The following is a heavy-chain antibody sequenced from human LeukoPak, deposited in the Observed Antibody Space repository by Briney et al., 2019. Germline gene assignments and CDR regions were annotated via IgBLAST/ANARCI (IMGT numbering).Heavy chain of an antibody. V-gene: IGHV3-9*01. CDR1: GFTFDDYA. CDR2: ISWNSGSI. J-gene: IGHJ4*02. Sequence: KPGGSLRLSCAASGFTFDDYAMHWVRHVPGKGLEWVSGISWNSGSIGYADSVKGRFTISRDNAKNSLYLQMNSLRAEDTALYYCAKGFSRYDFWSGYDYYFDYWGQGTLVTVSS. D-gene: IGHD3-3*01. CDR3: AKGFSRYDFWSGYDYYFDY.